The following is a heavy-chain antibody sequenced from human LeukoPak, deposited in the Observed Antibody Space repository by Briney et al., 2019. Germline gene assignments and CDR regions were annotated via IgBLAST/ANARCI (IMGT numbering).Heavy chain of an antibody. CDR3: ARGKYYYDSSGYYY. CDR2: INHSGST. J-gene: IGHJ4*02. V-gene: IGHV4-34*01. D-gene: IGHD3-22*01. CDR1: GGSFSGYY. Sequence: SETLSLTCAVYGGSFSGYYWSWIRQPPGKGLEWIGEINHSGSTNYNPSLKSRVTISVDTSKNQFSLKLSSVTAADTAVYYCARGKYYYDSSGYYYWGQGTLITVSS.